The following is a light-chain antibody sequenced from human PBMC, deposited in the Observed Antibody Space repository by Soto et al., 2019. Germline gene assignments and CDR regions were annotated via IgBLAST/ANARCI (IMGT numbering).Light chain of an antibody. CDR1: SSDIGSYNL. V-gene: IGLV2-14*02. J-gene: IGLJ2*01. Sequence: QSALTQPASVSGSPGQSITISCTGTSSDIGSYNLVSWYQQHPSKVPKLLIFEVTKRPSGVSNRFSGSKTGNTASLTISGLQPEDEADYYCSSYASSRDVFFGGGTKLTVL. CDR3: SSYASSRDVF. CDR2: EVT.